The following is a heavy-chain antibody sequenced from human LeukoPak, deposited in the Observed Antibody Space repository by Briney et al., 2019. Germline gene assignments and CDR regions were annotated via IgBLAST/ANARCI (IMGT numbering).Heavy chain of an antibody. CDR1: GFTFSSYA. D-gene: IGHD5-24*01. CDR3: ARSRDGYNWAPNWFDP. CDR2: ISSNGGST. V-gene: IGHV3-64*01. Sequence: GGSLRLSCAASGFTFSSYAMHWVRQAPGKGLEYVSAISSNGGSTYYANSVKGRFTISRDNSKNTLYLQMGSLRAEDMAVYYCARSRDGYNWAPNWFDPWGQGTLVTVSS. J-gene: IGHJ5*02.